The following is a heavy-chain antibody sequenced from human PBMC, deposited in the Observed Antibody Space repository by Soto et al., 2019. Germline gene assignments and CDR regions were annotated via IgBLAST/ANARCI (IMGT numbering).Heavy chain of an antibody. V-gene: IGHV4-59*08. CDR2: MHNSGST. CDR1: GGSISSYY. CDR3: ARVIAAAGTIRNWFDP. D-gene: IGHD6-13*01. Sequence: SETLSLTCTVSGGSISSYYWSWIRQPPGKGLEWIGYMHNSGSTKYNPSLKSRVTISVDTSKNQFSLKLSSVTAADTAVYYCARVIAAAGTIRNWFDPWGQGTLVTVSS. J-gene: IGHJ5*02.